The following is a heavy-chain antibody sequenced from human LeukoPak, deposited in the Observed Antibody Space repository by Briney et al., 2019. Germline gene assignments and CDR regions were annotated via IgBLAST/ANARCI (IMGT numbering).Heavy chain of an antibody. CDR3: GRFGYVAGIDL. J-gene: IGHJ4*02. V-gene: IGHV3-7*01. D-gene: IGHD6-19*01. CDR2: IVPAGTDT. CDR1: GFSFNSYW. Sequence: GGSLRLSCAASGFSFNSYWMTWVRQAPGRGLEWVANIVPAGTDTYYVDPVKGRFIISRDNAKNLVYLQMNTLRAEDTAVYSCGRFGYVAGIDLWGQGTLVTVSS.